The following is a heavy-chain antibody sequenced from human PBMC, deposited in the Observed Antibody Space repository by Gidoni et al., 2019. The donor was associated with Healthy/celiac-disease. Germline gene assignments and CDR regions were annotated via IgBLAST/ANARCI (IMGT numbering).Heavy chain of an antibody. D-gene: IGHD2-8*02. CDR1: GGSISSSSYY. CDR3: ARQDIVLVPPDY. CDR2: IYYSGST. Sequence: QLQLQESGPGLVKPSETLSLTCTVSGGSISSSSYYWGWLRQPPGKGLEWIGSIYYSGSTYYNPSLKSRVTISVDTSKNQFSLKLSSVTAADTAVYYCARQDIVLVPPDYWGQGTLVTVSS. J-gene: IGHJ4*02. V-gene: IGHV4-39*01.